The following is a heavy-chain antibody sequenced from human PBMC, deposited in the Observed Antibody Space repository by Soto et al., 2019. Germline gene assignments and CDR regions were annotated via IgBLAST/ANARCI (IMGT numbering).Heavy chain of an antibody. CDR3: AKVQYGDFFDY. D-gene: IGHD4-17*01. CDR2: ISGSGGST. CDR1: GFTFSSYA. J-gene: IGHJ4*02. V-gene: IGHV3-23*01. Sequence: PWGSLRISCAASGFTFSSYAIIWGRQAPGKGLEWVSAISGSGGSTYYADSVKGRFTISRDNSKNTLYLQMNSLRAEDTAVYYCAKVQYGDFFDYWGQGTLVTVSS.